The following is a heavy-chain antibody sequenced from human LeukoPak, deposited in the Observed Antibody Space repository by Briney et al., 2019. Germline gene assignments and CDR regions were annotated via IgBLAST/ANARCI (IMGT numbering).Heavy chain of an antibody. Sequence: GGSLRLSCAASGFTFSYYGMHWVRQAPGKGLEWVAVISYDGSNKYYVDSVKGRFTISRDNSKNTLYVQMNSLRAEDTAVYYCAKEYSGSHSGRGIFEYWGQETLVTVSS. J-gene: IGHJ4*02. V-gene: IGHV3-30*18. D-gene: IGHD1-26*01. CDR3: AKEYSGSHSGRGIFEY. CDR2: ISYDGSNK. CDR1: GFTFSYYG.